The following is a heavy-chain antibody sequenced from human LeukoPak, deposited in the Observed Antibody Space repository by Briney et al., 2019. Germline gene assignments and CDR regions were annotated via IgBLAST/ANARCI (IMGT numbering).Heavy chain of an antibody. CDR1: GGTFSSYT. V-gene: IGHV1-69*04. CDR2: IIPILGIA. D-gene: IGHD3-10*01. CDR3: AREGGMVRGTNFY. Sequence: SVKVSCKASGGTFSSYTISWVRRAPGQGLEWMGRIIPILGIANYVQKFQGRVTITADKSTSTAYMELSSLRSEDTAVYYCAREGGMVRGTNFYWGQGTLVTVSS. J-gene: IGHJ4*02.